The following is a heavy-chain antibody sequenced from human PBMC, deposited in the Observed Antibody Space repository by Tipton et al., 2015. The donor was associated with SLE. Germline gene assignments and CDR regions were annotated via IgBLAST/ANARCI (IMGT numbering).Heavy chain of an antibody. J-gene: IGHJ4*02. V-gene: IGHV4-59*01. Sequence: GLVKPSETLSLTCTVSGGSISSYYWSWIRQPPGKGLEWIGYIYYSGSTNYNPSLKSRVTISVDTSKNQFSLKLSSVTAADTAVYYCTRDRGGTGWPEYYFDYWGQGALVTVSS. D-gene: IGHD6-19*01. CDR3: TRDRGGTGWPEYYFDY. CDR1: GGSISSYY. CDR2: IYYSGST.